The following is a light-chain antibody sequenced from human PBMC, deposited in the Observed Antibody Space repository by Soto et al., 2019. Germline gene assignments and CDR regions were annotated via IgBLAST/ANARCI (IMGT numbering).Light chain of an antibody. Sequence: DIQMTQSPFTLSASVGDRVTITCRASQSISSWLAWYQQRPGKAPKLLIYAASSLQSGVPSRFSGSGSGTDFTLTISRLEPEDFAVYYCQQYGSSPPFTFGPGTKVDI. CDR2: AAS. CDR1: QSISSW. V-gene: IGKV1-5*01. J-gene: IGKJ3*01. CDR3: QQYGSSPPFT.